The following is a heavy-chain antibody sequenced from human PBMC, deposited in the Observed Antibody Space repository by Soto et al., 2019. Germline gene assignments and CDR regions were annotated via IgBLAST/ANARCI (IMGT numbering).Heavy chain of an antibody. V-gene: IGHV3-74*01. CDR1: GFTFSSYW. CDR3: ARLPNKSPQN. CDR2: ISNDGSS. J-gene: IGHJ1*01. Sequence: EVHPVESGGGLVQPGGSLRLSCVASGFTFSSYWMHWVRQAPGKGLVWVSSISNDGSSIYADPVKGRFTISRDNAKNTLYLQMNRLRAEDTAVYYCARLPNKSPQNWGQGTLVIVSP.